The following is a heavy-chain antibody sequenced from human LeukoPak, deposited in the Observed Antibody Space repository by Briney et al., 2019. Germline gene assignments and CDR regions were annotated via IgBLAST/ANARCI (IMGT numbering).Heavy chain of an antibody. CDR2: MNPNSGNK. J-gene: IGHJ5*01. CDR1: GYSFTNFD. D-gene: IGHD6-19*01. Sequence: ASVKVSCKASGYSFTNFDINWVRQATGQGLEWMGWMNPNSGNKGYAQKFQGRVTMTMNTSITTAYMELSRLRSDDTAVYYCAREEIAVGGPPPRWFDSWGQGTLVTVSS. V-gene: IGHV1-8*01. CDR3: AREEIAVGGPPPRWFDS.